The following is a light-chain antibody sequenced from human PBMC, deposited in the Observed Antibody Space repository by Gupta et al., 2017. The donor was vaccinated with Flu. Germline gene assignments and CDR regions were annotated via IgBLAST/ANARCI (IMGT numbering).Light chain of an antibody. CDR2: RNN. J-gene: IGLJ2*01. Sequence: QSVLPQPPSASGTPGQRVSISCSGSSSNVGSNHVYWYPQLPGTAPKLRIYRNNQRPSGVPDRFSGSKSGTSASLAISGLRSEDEADYYCAAWDDSLSGHVVFGGGTKLTVL. CDR3: AAWDDSLSGHVV. CDR1: SSNVGSNH. V-gene: IGLV1-47*01.